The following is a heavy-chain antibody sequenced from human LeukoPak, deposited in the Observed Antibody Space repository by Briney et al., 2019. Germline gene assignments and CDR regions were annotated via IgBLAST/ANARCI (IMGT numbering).Heavy chain of an antibody. Sequence: GGSLRLSCAASGFTFSSYSMTWVRQAPGKGLEWVSSISSSSSYIYYADSVKGRFTISRDNAKNSLYLQMNSLRAEDTAVYYCAREGGSPPGYYYYYMDVWGKGTTVTVSS. J-gene: IGHJ6*03. V-gene: IGHV3-21*01. CDR3: AREGGSPPGYYYYYMDV. CDR2: ISSSSSYI. CDR1: GFTFSSYS.